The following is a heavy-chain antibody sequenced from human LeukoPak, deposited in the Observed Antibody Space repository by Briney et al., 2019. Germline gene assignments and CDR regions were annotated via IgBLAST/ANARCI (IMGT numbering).Heavy chain of an antibody. Sequence: GGSLRLSCAASGFTFSSYAMSWVCQAPGKGLEWVSAISGSGGSTYYADSVKGRFTISRDNSKNTLYLQMNSLRAEDTAVYYCAKDPRVVPAANWFDPWGQGTLVTVSS. CDR3: AKDPRVVPAANWFDP. CDR2: ISGSGGST. J-gene: IGHJ5*02. CDR1: GFTFSSYA. D-gene: IGHD2-2*01. V-gene: IGHV3-23*01.